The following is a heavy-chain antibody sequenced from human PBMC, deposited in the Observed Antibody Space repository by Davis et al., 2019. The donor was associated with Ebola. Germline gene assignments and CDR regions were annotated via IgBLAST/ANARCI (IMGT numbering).Heavy chain of an antibody. V-gene: IGHV3-23*01. D-gene: IGHD3-16*01. CDR1: GFTSSSHA. CDR2: ISGSSSRT. Sequence: GESLKISCAASGFTSSSHAMSWVRQAPGKGLEWVSAISGSSSRTYYADSVKGRFTISRDNSKNTLYLQMNSLRAEDTAVYYCAKDLPSRGGEYMDVWGKGTTVTVSS. J-gene: IGHJ6*03. CDR3: AKDLPSRGGEYMDV.